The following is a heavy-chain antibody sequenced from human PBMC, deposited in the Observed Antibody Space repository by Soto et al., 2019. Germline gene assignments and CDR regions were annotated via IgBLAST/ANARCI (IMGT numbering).Heavy chain of an antibody. CDR2: IDPSDSYT. D-gene: IGHD1-1*01. CDR1: GYSFTSYW. Sequence: GESLKISCQGSGYSFTSYWITWVRQMPGKGLEWMGRIDPSDSYTHYSPSFQGHVTISADKSISTAYLQWSSLKASDIAMYYCARHPIAAGIYGIDVWGQGTTVTVSS. CDR3: ARHPIAAGIYGIDV. J-gene: IGHJ6*02. V-gene: IGHV5-10-1*01.